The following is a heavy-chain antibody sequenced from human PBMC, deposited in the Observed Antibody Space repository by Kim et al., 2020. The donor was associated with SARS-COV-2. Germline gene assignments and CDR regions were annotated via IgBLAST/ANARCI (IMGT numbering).Heavy chain of an antibody. D-gene: IGHD2-2*01. V-gene: IGHV4-34*01. CDR2: INHSGST. Sequence: SETLSLTCAVYGGSFSGYYWSWIRQPPGKGLEWIGEINHSGSTNYNPSLKSRVTISVDTSKNQFSLKLSSVTAADTAVYYCARVVPAAGYGMDVWGQGTTVTVSS. J-gene: IGHJ6*02. CDR1: GGSFSGYY. CDR3: ARVVPAAGYGMDV.